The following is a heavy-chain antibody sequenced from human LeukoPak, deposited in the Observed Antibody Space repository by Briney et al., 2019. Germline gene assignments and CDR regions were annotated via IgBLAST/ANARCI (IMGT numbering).Heavy chain of an antibody. CDR1: GFIFSSYT. Sequence: GGSLRLSCAASGFIFSSYTMNWVRQAPGKGLEWVSSISSSSSFIYYTDSVKGRFIISRDNAKNSLYLQMNSLRAEDTAVYYCARGPPYDCFDSWGQGTPVTVAS. V-gene: IGHV3-21*06. CDR2: ISSSSSFI. CDR3: ARGPPYDCFDS. D-gene: IGHD4-17*01. J-gene: IGHJ4*02.